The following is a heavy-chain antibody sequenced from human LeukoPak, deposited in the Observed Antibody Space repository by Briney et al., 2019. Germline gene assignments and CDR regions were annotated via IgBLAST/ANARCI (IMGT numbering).Heavy chain of an antibody. CDR1: GFTFSTYN. J-gene: IGHJ3*02. CDR2: ISSSSSYI. D-gene: IGHD1-26*01. CDR3: ARDRGSYPIDAFDI. Sequence: GGSLRLSCAASGFTFSTYNMNWVRQAPGKGLEWVSSISSSSSYIYYADSVKGRFTISRDNAKNSLYLQMNSLRAEDTALYYCARDRGSYPIDAFDIWGQGTMVTVSS. V-gene: IGHV3-21*04.